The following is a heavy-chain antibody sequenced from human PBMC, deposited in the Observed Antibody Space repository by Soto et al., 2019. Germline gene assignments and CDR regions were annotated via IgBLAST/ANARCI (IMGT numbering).Heavy chain of an antibody. J-gene: IGHJ5*02. V-gene: IGHV1-18*01. CDR2: ISVYNGNT. CDR3: ARVVGALGHWFDP. CDR1: GYTFTSYG. D-gene: IGHD1-26*01. Sequence: GASVKVSCKASGYTFTSYGISWVRQALGQGLEWVGRISVYNGNTNYAQKLQGRVTMTTDTSTSTAYMELRSLRSDDTAVYYCARVVGALGHWFDPWGQGTLVTVSS.